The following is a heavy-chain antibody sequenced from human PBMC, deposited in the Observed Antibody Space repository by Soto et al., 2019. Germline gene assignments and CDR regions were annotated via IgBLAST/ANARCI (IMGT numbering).Heavy chain of an antibody. J-gene: IGHJ4*02. D-gene: IGHD6-6*01. Sequence: GGSLRLSCAASGFTFSSYGMRWVRQAPGKGLEWVAGIWNDGSNKYYADSVKGRFTISSANSMDTLYLQMNGLSAEYTAMYYCASFEYSSPRTRTPGDIDYWGQGTLVTVSS. CDR3: ASFEYSSPRTRTPGDIDY. CDR2: IWNDGSNK. V-gene: IGHV3-33*01. CDR1: GFTFSSYG.